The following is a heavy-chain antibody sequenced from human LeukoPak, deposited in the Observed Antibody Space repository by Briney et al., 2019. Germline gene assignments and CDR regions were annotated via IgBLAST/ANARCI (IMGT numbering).Heavy chain of an antibody. J-gene: IGHJ4*02. D-gene: IGHD3-9*01. V-gene: IGHV3-64D*09. CDR1: GFTFNSYA. CDR3: VKGQQFILTGYYFDF. Sequence: GGSLRLSCSASGFTFNSYAMHWVRQAAGKGLEYVSVISSNGDSTYYAVSLKGRFTISRDNSKSTLYLQMSSLRPEDTAVYYCVKGQQFILTGYYFDFWGQGTLVTVSS. CDR2: ISSNGDST.